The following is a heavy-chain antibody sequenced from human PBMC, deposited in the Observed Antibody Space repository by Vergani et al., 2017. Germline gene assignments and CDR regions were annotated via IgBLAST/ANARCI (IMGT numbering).Heavy chain of an antibody. Sequence: QVQLVESGGGLVKPGGSLRLSCAASGFTFSDYYMSWIRQAPGKGLEWVSYISSSGSTIYYADSVKGRFTISRDNAKNSLYLQMNSLRAEDTAVNYCARDLNGKVLQWRIKAYGMDVWGQGTTVTVSS. J-gene: IGHJ6*02. CDR3: ARDLNGKVLQWRIKAYGMDV. CDR2: ISSSGSTI. CDR1: GFTFSDYY. D-gene: IGHD6-19*01. V-gene: IGHV3-11*04.